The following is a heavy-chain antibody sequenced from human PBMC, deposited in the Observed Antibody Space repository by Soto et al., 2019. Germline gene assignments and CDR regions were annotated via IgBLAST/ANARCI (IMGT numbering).Heavy chain of an antibody. V-gene: IGHV4-38-2*02. D-gene: IGHD3-16*02. Sequence: PSETLSLTCAVSGYSISDGYYWGWIRQSPGKGLEWLGSIYDSGSTYYNPSLKSRLTISLDTPKNQFSLKLSSVTAADTAVYYCAREFYRISGLSLPYFQHWGQGTLVTVSS. CDR3: AREFYRISGLSLPYFQH. CDR1: GYSISDGYY. J-gene: IGHJ1*01. CDR2: IYDSGST.